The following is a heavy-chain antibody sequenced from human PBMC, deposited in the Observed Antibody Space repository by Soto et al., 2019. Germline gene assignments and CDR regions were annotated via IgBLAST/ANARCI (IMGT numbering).Heavy chain of an antibody. CDR1: GFTFSDYY. D-gene: IGHD1-1*01. CDR2: ISSSGSTI. J-gene: IGHJ6*03. V-gene: IGHV3-11*01. Sequence: GGSLRLSCAASGFTFSDYYMSWIRQAPGKGLEWVSYISSSGSTIYYADSVKGRFTISRDNAKNSLYLQMNSLRAEDTAVYYCARFIGTGPGLEYYYYMDVWGKGTTVTVSS. CDR3: ARFIGTGPGLEYYYYMDV.